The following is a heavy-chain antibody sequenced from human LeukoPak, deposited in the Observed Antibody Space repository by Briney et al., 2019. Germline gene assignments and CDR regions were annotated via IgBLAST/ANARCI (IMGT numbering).Heavy chain of an antibody. CDR3: ARESYSGYDSEIDY. Sequence: PGRSLRLSCAASGFTFSSYGMHWVRQAPGKGLEWVAVISYDGSNKYYADSVKGRFTISRDNSKNTLYLQMNSLRAEDTAVYYCARESYSGYDSEIDYWGQGTLVTVSS. D-gene: IGHD5-12*01. J-gene: IGHJ4*02. CDR2: ISYDGSNK. CDR1: GFTFSSYG. V-gene: IGHV3-30*19.